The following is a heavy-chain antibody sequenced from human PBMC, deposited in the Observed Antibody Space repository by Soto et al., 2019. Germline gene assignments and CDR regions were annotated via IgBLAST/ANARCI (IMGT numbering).Heavy chain of an antibody. Sequence: ASVKVSCMSSGYTFTNYHMHGVRQAPGQGVEWMGMINPNGGGTSYAQKFQGRVTMTRDTSTSTDHMELSSLRSDDTAIYYCARMETFGSLNWFDPWGQGTLVNVS. V-gene: IGHV1-46*01. D-gene: IGHD3-16*01. CDR1: GYTFTNYH. CDR2: INPNGGGT. CDR3: ARMETFGSLNWFDP. J-gene: IGHJ5*02.